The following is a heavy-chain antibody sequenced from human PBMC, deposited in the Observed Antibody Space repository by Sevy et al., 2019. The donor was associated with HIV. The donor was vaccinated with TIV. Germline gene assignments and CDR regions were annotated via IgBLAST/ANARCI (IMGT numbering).Heavy chain of an antibody. J-gene: IGHJ4*02. V-gene: IGHV3-21*01. Sequence: GGSLRLSCAVSGFNFSNYSMDWVRQAPGKGLEWVSSISSSGSYIYYSESLKGRITISRDNAKNSVYLQMNSLRAEDTAVYYCASQFYYWGQGTLVTVSS. CDR1: GFNFSNYS. CDR3: ASQFYY. CDR2: ISSSGSYI.